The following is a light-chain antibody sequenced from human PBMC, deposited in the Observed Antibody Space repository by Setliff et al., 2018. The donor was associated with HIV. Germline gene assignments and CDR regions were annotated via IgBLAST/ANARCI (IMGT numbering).Light chain of an antibody. V-gene: IGKV4-1*01. Sequence: DIVMTQSPDSLAVSLGERATINCKSSQSVLFSSSNKNYLAWYQQKPGQPPKLLIYWASTRESGVPDRFSGSGSGTDFTLTISSLQAEDVAVYYCQQYSNTLTFGGGTKVDIK. J-gene: IGKJ4*01. CDR2: WAS. CDR1: QSVLFSSSNKNY. CDR3: QQYSNTLT.